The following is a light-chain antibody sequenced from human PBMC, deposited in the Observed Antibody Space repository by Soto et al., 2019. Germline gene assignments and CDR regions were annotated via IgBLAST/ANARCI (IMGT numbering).Light chain of an antibody. J-gene: IGKJ1*01. CDR3: QHYNNWPSWT. CDR2: GAS. CDR1: QSVSNN. Sequence: EIVLTQSPGTLSLSPGERATLSCRASQSVSNNLAWYQQKPGQAPRLLIYGASTRATGIPARFSGSGSGTEFTLTISSLQSEDFAVYYCQHYNNWPSWTFGQGTKVDIK. V-gene: IGKV3-15*01.